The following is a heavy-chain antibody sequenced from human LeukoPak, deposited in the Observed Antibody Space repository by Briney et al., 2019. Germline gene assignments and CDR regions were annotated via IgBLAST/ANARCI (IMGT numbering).Heavy chain of an antibody. CDR1: GFTFSSFA. CDR2: ISGSGGST. J-gene: IGHJ6*03. V-gene: IGHV3-23*01. D-gene: IGHD6-25*01. CDR3: ARNAASDYYYYLGV. Sequence: PGGSLRLSCAASGFTFSSFAMSWVRQAPGKGLEWVSTISGSGGSTSYADSVKGRFTISRDNSKNTLYLQMNSLRAEDTALYYCARNAASDYYYYLGVWGKGTTVTVSS.